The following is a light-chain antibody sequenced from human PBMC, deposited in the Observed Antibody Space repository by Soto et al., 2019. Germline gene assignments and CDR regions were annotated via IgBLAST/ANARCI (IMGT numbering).Light chain of an antibody. CDR1: QSISSW. Sequence: DIQMTQSPSTLSASVGDRVTITCRASQSISSWLVWYQQKPGKAPKLLIYKASSLESGVPSRFSGSGSGTEFTLTISSLQPGDFATYYCQQYNSYSPWTFGQGTKLEIK. CDR2: KAS. CDR3: QQYNSYSPWT. V-gene: IGKV1-5*03. J-gene: IGKJ2*01.